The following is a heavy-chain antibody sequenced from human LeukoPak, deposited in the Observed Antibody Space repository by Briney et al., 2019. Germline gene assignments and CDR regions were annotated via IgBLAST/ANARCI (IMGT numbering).Heavy chain of an antibody. CDR1: GGPISSYY. D-gene: IGHD4-23*01. V-gene: IGHV4-59*01. J-gene: IGHJ4*02. CDR2: IYYSGST. CDR3: ARASYGGYFDY. Sequence: SETLSPTCTVSGGPISSYYWRWIRQPPGKGLGWIGYIYYSGSTNYNPSLKSRVTISVDTSKSQFSLELGSVTAADTAVYYWARASYGGYFDYWGRGTLVSVSS.